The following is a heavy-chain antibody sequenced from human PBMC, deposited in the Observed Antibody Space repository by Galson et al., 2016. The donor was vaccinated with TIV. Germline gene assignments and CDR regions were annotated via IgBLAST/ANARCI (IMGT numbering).Heavy chain of an antibody. J-gene: IGHJ5*02. CDR3: AKDFEGDYYDSSGYSS. CDR1: GFTFSSYW. CDR2: MNQAGSGQ. D-gene: IGHD3-22*01. Sequence: SLRLSCAASGFTFSSYWMSWVRQAPGKGLEWVANMNQAGSGQYYVGSVEGQFTTSRDNAKKSLYLQMNSMRAEDTAIYYCAKDFEGDYYDSSGYSSWGQGTLVTVSS. V-gene: IGHV3-7*03.